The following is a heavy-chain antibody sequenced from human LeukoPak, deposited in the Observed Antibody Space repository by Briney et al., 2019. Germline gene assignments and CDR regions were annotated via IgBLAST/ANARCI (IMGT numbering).Heavy chain of an antibody. CDR1: GYTLTSYG. J-gene: IGHJ4*02. V-gene: IGHV1-18*01. CDR3: ATVRNWGYDY. Sequence: GASVTVSCKASGYTLTSYGISWVRQAPGQGLERMGWISAYNGNTNYAQKFQGRVTMTTDTSTSTVYMELRSLRSEDTAVYYCATVRNWGYDYWGQGTLVTVSS. D-gene: IGHD7-27*01. CDR2: ISAYNGNT.